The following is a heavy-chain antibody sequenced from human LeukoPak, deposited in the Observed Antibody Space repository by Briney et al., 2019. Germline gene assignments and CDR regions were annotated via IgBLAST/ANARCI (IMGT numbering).Heavy chain of an antibody. D-gene: IGHD2-2*01. CDR2: IYHSGST. Sequence: SETLSLTCAVSGYSISSGRYWGWNRQPPGKGLEWIGSIYHSGSTYYNPSLKSRVTITVDTSKNQFSLNLRSVTAADTAVYYCARSLSTAGIDYWGQGTLVTVSS. J-gene: IGHJ4*02. CDR3: ARSLSTAGIDY. V-gene: IGHV4-38-2*01. CDR1: GYSISSGRY.